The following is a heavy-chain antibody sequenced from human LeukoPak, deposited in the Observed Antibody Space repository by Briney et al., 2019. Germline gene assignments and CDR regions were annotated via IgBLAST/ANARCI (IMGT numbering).Heavy chain of an antibody. Sequence: GGSLRLSCAASGFTFSSYGMHWVRQAPGKGLEWVAVIWYDGSNKYYADSVKGRFTISRDNSKNTLYLQMNSLRAEDTAVYYCARGGGSYDSSGYYYAWYWGQGTLVTVSS. J-gene: IGHJ4*02. CDR2: IWYDGSNK. CDR3: ARGGGSYDSSGYYYAWY. D-gene: IGHD3-22*01. V-gene: IGHV3-33*01. CDR1: GFTFSSYG.